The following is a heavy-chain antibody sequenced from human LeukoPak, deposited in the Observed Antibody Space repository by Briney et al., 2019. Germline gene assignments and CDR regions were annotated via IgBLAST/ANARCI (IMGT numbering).Heavy chain of an antibody. CDR3: ARSSSQGFDYFDY. V-gene: IGHV3-7*01. J-gene: IGHJ4*02. D-gene: IGHD3-10*01. CDR2: IKRFGSEK. Sequence: GGSPRLSCVASSFSFSDFWMSWVRQRPGKGLEWVATIKRFGSEKTYLDSVKGRFTISRDDSKSSLSLQMNNLGADDSGLYYCARSSSQGFDYFDYWGQGALVTVSS. CDR1: SFSFSDFW.